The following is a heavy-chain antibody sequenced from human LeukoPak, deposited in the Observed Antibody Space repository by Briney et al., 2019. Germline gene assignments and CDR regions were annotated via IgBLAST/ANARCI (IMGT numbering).Heavy chain of an antibody. CDR2: ISSSSSYI. CDR3: ARGSEGSSLNWFDP. D-gene: IGHD6-6*01. V-gene: IGHV3-21*01. Sequence: GGSLRLSCAASGFTFSSYSMNWVRQAPGKGLEWVSSISSSSSYIYYADSVKGRFTISRDNAKNSLHLQMNSLRAEDTAVYYCARGSEGSSLNWFDPWGQGTLVTVSS. J-gene: IGHJ5*02. CDR1: GFTFSSYS.